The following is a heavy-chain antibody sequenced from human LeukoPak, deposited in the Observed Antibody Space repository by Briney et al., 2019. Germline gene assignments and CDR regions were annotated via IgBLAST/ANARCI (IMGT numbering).Heavy chain of an antibody. D-gene: IGHD3-10*01. CDR1: GFIFSTSA. V-gene: IGHV3-23*01. Sequence: GGSLRLSCAASGFIFSTSAMNWVRQAPGKGLGWVSAISGSGGSTYYADSVRGRFTISRDDSQNTMYLQMNSLRAEDTAVYFCAKERGFRNSGFEYWGRGTLVTVSS. J-gene: IGHJ4*02. CDR3: AKERGFRNSGFEY. CDR2: ISGSGGST.